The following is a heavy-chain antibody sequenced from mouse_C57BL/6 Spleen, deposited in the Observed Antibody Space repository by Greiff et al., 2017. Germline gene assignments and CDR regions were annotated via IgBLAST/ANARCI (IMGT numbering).Heavy chain of an antibody. Sequence: VQLQQSGPELVKPGASVKISCKASGYAFSSSWMNWVKQRPGKGLEWIGRIYPGDGDTNYNGKFKGKATLTADKSSSTAYMQLSSLTSEDSAVYFCARGSSGYACDYWGQGTTLTVSS. V-gene: IGHV1-82*01. CDR2: IYPGDGDT. J-gene: IGHJ2*01. CDR1: GYAFSSSW. CDR3: ARGSSGYACDY. D-gene: IGHD3-2*02.